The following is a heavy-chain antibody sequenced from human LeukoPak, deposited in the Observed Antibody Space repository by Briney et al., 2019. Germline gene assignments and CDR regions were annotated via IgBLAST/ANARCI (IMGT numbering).Heavy chain of an antibody. CDR1: GFTFSSYA. J-gene: IGHJ6*02. D-gene: IGHD3-22*01. CDR2: ISYDGSNK. CDR3: AREYYDLYYYYYGMDV. Sequence: PGRSLRLSCAASGFTFSSYAMHWVRQAPGKGLEWVAVISYDGSNKYYADSVKGRFTISRDNSKNTLYLQMNSLRAEDTAVYYCAREYYDLYYYYYGMDVWGQGTTVTVSS. V-gene: IGHV3-30-3*01.